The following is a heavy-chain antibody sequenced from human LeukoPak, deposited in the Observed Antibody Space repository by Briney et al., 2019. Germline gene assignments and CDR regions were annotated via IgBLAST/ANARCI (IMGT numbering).Heavy chain of an antibody. J-gene: IGHJ4*02. D-gene: IGHD6-19*01. Sequence: GGSLRLCCAASGFTFGTYAMSWVRQAPGKGLEWVSAISGSGGRTYSADSVKGRFTISRDNSKNRLYLQMNSLRAEDTAVYYCAKEKHSSGFFDYWGQGTLVTVSS. V-gene: IGHV3-23*01. CDR3: AKEKHSSGFFDY. CDR1: GFTFGTYA. CDR2: ISGSGGRT.